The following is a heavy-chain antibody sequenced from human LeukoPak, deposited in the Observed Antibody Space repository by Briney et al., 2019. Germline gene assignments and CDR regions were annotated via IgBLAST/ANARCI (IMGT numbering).Heavy chain of an antibody. V-gene: IGHV3-74*01. D-gene: IGHD3-22*01. CDR3: ARDSGYSPDY. CDR2: IKGDGSST. J-gene: IGHJ4*02. CDR1: GYTFSNTW. Sequence: SGGSLRLACAASGYTFSNTWKHWVRQAPGKGLVWVSLIKGDGSSTSYADSVKGRYTLSRDNAKNTLYLQMNSLRAEDTAVYYCARDSGYSPDYWGQGTLVTVSS.